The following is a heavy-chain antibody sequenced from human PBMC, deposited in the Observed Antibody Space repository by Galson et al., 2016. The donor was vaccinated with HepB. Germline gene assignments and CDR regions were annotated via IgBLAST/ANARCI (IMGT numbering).Heavy chain of an antibody. Sequence: QSGAEVKKPGESLRISCKGSGYNFANYYISWVRQVPGKGLEWMGRIDPGDSYTNYRPSFQGLVPISADKSLSTTYLHWSSLKASDTAIYYCARSGLVSTIGGYFFDYWGQGALVTVSP. CDR1: GYNFANYY. J-gene: IGHJ4*02. CDR2: IDPGDSYT. CDR3: ARSGLVSTIGGYFFDY. V-gene: IGHV5-10-1*01. D-gene: IGHD5/OR15-5a*01.